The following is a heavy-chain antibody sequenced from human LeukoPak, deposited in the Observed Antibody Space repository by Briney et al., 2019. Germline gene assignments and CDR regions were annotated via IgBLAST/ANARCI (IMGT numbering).Heavy chain of an antibody. CDR3: AKAPTYYLLDY. Sequence: GGSLRLSCASSGFTFSGYAMSWVRKAPGKGLEWVSTISDSGDSTYYADSVKGRFTISRDNSKNTLYLQMNSLRAEDTAVYYSAKAPTYYLLDYWGQGTLVTLSS. CDR2: ISDSGDST. D-gene: IGHD3-22*01. CDR1: GFTFSGYA. V-gene: IGHV3-23*01. J-gene: IGHJ4*02.